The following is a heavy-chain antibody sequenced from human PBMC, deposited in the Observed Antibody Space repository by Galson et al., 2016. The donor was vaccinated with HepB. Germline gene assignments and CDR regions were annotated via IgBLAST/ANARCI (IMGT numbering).Heavy chain of an antibody. CDR3: ARDRGLLHYYYGMDV. D-gene: IGHD4-17*01. J-gene: IGHJ6*02. Sequence: SLRLSCATSRFTFNNYGINWVRQAPGKGLEWVAVISYDGNNRHYADAVKGRFTISRDSSTNTVYLQMDSLRADDTAVYFCARDRGLLHYYYGMDVWGQGTTVTVSS. CDR1: RFTFNNYG. V-gene: IGHV3-33*08. CDR2: ISYDGNNR.